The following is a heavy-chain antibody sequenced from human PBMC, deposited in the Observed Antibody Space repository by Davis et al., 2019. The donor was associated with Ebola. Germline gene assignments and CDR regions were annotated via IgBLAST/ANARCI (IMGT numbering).Heavy chain of an antibody. Sequence: PGGSLRLSCAVSGYSISSGYYWGWIRQAPGKGLEWIGTLYYTGSPYYNPALKSRLFMSVDTSKNQFSLELTSVTAADTAMYYCARNTSGFGHFDFWGQGILITVSS. CDR3: ARNTSGFGHFDF. J-gene: IGHJ4*02. CDR2: LYYTGSP. D-gene: IGHD6-19*01. CDR1: GYSISSGYY. V-gene: IGHV4-38-2*01.